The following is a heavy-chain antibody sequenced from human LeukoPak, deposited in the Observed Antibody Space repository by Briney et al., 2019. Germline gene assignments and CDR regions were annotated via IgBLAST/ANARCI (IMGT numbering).Heavy chain of an antibody. CDR1: GYSFTTYG. J-gene: IGHJ4*02. CDR2: INPDNGRT. Sequence: ASVKVSCKASGYSFTTYGISWVRQAPGQGLEWMGWINPDNGRTKYVERFQDRVTMTTDTSTSTAYMELRSLRSDDTAVYYCARDTRVVWDFDYWGQGTLVTVSP. V-gene: IGHV1-18*01. D-gene: IGHD2-15*01. CDR3: ARDTRVVWDFDY.